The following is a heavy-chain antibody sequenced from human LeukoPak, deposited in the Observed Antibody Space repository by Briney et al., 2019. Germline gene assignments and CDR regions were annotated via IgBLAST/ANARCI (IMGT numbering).Heavy chain of an antibody. CDR2: IWYDGSNK. J-gene: IGHJ4*02. Sequence: PGRSLRLSCAASGFTFSSYGMHWVRQAPGKGLEWVAIIWYDGSNKYYADSVKGRFTISRDNSKNTLYLQMNSLRAEDTAVYFCARGGSDTAMAHDYWGQGTLVTVSS. CDR1: GFTFSSYG. D-gene: IGHD5-18*01. V-gene: IGHV3-33*01. CDR3: ARGGSDTAMAHDY.